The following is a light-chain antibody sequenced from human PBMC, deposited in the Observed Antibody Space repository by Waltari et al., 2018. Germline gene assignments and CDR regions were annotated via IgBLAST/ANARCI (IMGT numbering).Light chain of an antibody. CDR2: WAS. J-gene: IGKJ1*01. Sequence: DIVMTQSPDSLAVSLGERATINCKSSQSVLYSSNNKNYLPWYQQKPGQPPKLLIYWASTRESGVPDRFSGSGSGTDFTLTISSLQPDDFATYYCQQYNTYSWTFGQGTKVEIK. V-gene: IGKV4-1*01. CDR3: QQYNTYSWT. CDR1: QSVLYSSNNKNY.